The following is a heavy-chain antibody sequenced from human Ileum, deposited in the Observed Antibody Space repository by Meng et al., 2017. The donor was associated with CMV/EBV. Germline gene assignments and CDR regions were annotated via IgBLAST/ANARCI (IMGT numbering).Heavy chain of an antibody. CDR2: ILVDGVTT. V-gene: IGHV3-23*01. CDR3: ARRGQI. J-gene: IGHJ4*02. Sequence: GESLKISCVASEYTFRSYAMDWVRQAPGKGLGWVSAILVDGVTTFYADSVKGRFTISRDNSKNTMYLQMNSLRAEDTAVYFCARRGQIWGQGTLVTVSS. CDR1: EYTFRSYA.